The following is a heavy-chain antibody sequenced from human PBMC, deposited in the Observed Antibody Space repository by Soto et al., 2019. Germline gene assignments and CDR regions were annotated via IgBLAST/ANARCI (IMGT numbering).Heavy chain of an antibody. CDR3: ARYIRGPTVFYFDF. CDR1: GFIFSSYA. V-gene: IGHV3-23*01. CDR2: VTYNGDNT. J-gene: IGHJ4*02. Sequence: GGSLRLSCAASGFIFSSYAMSWFRQAPGKGLEWVSVVTYNGDNTYYADSVKGRFTVSRDNSKDTVDLQMNSLRAEDTAVYYCARYIRGPTVFYFDFWGPGVLVTVSS. D-gene: IGHD5-18*01.